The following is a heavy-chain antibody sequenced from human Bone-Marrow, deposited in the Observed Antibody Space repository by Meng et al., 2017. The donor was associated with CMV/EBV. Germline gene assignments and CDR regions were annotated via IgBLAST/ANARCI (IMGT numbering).Heavy chain of an antibody. Sequence: ASVKVSCKASGYTFTDYYMHWVRQAPGQGLEWMGCINPHNGVTNYTHNFKGRFTLTRDTSINTAYMELSRLRSDDAAVYYCAREMEVARSWAHYYGMDVWGQGTTVTVSS. D-gene: IGHD6-13*01. J-gene: IGHJ6*02. CDR2: INPHNGVT. V-gene: IGHV1-2*02. CDR3: AREMEVARSWAHYYGMDV. CDR1: GYTFTDYY.